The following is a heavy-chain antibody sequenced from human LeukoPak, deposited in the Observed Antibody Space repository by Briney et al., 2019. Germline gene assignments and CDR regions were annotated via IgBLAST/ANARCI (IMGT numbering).Heavy chain of an antibody. CDR3: ARVVVVVPAATRTGWFDP. CDR2: ISAYNGNT. D-gene: IGHD2-2*01. J-gene: IGHJ5*02. CDR1: GYTFTSYG. V-gene: IGHV1-18*01. Sequence: ASVKVSCKASGYTFTSYGISWVRQAPGQGLEWMGWISAYNGNTSYAQKLQGRVTMTTDTSTSTAYMELRSLRSDDTAVYYCARVVVVVPAATRTGWFDPWGQGTLVTVSS.